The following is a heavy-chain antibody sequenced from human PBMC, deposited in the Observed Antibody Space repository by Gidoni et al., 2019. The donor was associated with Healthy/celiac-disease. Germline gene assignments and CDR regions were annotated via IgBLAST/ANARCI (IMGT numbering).Heavy chain of an antibody. CDR2: IYPGDYDT. J-gene: IGHJ5*02. D-gene: IGHD3-10*01. CDR3: ARRVVRGRESEYNWFDP. Sequence: EVQLVQSGAEVKKPGESLKISCKGSGYSFTSYWIGWVRQMPGKGLAWMGIIYPGDYDTRYSPSFQGQVTISADKSISTAYLQWSSLKASDTAMYYCARRVVRGRESEYNWFDPWGQGTLVTVSS. V-gene: IGHV5-51*01. CDR1: GYSFTSYW.